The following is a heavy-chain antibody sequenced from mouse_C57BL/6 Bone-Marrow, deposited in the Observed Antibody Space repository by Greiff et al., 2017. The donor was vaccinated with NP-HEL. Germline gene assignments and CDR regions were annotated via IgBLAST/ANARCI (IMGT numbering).Heavy chain of an antibody. CDR2: INPGSGGT. D-gene: IGHD2-14*01. CDR3: ARYEDYRGSMDY. CDR1: GYAFTNYL. V-gene: IGHV1-54*01. J-gene: IGHJ4*01. Sequence: VQLQQSGAELVRPGTSVKVSCKASGYAFTNYLIEWVKQRPGQGLEWIGVINPGSGGTNYNEKFKGKATLTADKSSSTAYMQLSSLTSEDSAVYFCARYEDYRGSMDYWGQGTSVTVSS.